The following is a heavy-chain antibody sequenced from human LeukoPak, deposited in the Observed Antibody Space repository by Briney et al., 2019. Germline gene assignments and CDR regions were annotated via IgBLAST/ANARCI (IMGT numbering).Heavy chain of an antibody. Sequence: GGSLRLSCAASGFTFSTYVMSWVRQAPWKGLEWVSAISGSGGSTYYADSVKGRFTISRDNSKNTLYLQMNSLGADDTAVYYCAKGNWRYFDYWGQGTLVTVSS. CDR3: AKGNWRYFDY. D-gene: IGHD1-1*01. J-gene: IGHJ4*02. CDR2: ISGSGGST. V-gene: IGHV3-23*01. CDR1: GFTFSTYV.